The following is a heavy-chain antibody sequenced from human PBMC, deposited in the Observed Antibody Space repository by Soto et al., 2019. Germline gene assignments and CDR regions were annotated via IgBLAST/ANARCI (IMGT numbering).Heavy chain of an antibody. D-gene: IGHD6-13*01. CDR2: IIPIFGTA. J-gene: IGHJ4*02. Sequence: SGAEVKKPGASVKVSCKASGGTFSSYAISCVRQAPGQGLEWMGGIIPIFGTANYAQKFQGRVTITADESTSTAYMELSSLRSEDTAVYYCARGGHIAEGRFDYWGQGTLVTVSS. V-gene: IGHV1-69*01. CDR3: ARGGHIAEGRFDY. CDR1: GGTFSSYA.